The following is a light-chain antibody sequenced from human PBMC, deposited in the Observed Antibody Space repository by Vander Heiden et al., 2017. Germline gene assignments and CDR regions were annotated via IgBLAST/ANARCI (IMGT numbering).Light chain of an antibody. Sequence: DIQMTQSPSSLSASVGDRVTITCRASQSISSYLNWYQQKPGKAPKLLIYAASSLQSGVPSRFSGSGSGTDFTLTISSLQPEDVATYYCQQSYNTPSFTFGPGTKVEIK. J-gene: IGKJ3*01. V-gene: IGKV1-39*01. CDR1: QSISSY. CDR3: QQSYNTPSFT. CDR2: AAS.